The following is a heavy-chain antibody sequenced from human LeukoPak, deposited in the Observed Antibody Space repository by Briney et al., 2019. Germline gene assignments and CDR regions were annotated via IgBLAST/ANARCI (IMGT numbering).Heavy chain of an antibody. J-gene: IGHJ4*02. Sequence: SETLSLTCAVYGGSFSGYYWSWIRQPPGKGLEWIGEINHSGSTNYNPSLKSRVTISVDTSKYQFSLKLSSVTAADTAVYYCARVRITMVRGVNYFDYWGQGTLVTVSS. CDR1: GGSFSGYY. D-gene: IGHD3-10*01. CDR2: INHSGST. V-gene: IGHV4-34*01. CDR3: ARVRITMVRGVNYFDY.